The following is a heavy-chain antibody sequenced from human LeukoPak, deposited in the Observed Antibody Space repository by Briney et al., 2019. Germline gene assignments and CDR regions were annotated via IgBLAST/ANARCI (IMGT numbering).Heavy chain of an antibody. CDR2: IIADGETT. D-gene: IGHD1-26*01. V-gene: IGHV3-23*01. Sequence: GGSLRLSCEASGFTFRGFLMHWVRQAPGRGLEWVSSIIADGETTYYAAPVKGRFTISRDNSENTLTLQMNSLSADDTAVYFCAKRGVQGYMDVWGKGTTVIVSS. J-gene: IGHJ6*03. CDR1: GFTFRGFL. CDR3: AKRGVQGYMDV.